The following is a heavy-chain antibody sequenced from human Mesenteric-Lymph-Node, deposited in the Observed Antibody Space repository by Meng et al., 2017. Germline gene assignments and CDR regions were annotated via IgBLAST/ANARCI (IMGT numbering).Heavy chain of an antibody. D-gene: IGHD3-10*01. CDR1: GDSISSYY. CDR2: INHSGST. CDR3: ARDEGTGTFDY. Sequence: SETLSLTCTVSGDSISSYYWSWIRQPPGKGLEWIGEINHSGSTNYNPSLKSRVTISVDTSKNQFSLKLSSVTAADTAVYYCARDEGTGTFDYWGQGTLVTVSS. V-gene: IGHV4-34*01. J-gene: IGHJ4*02.